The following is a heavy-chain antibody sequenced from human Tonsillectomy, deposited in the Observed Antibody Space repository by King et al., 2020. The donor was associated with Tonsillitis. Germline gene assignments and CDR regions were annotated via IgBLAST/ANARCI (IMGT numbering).Heavy chain of an antibody. CDR2: SRNKNKAYTP. CDR3: AIFRRTWGF. D-gene: IGHD3-16*01. CDR1: GFTFSDHD. J-gene: IGHJ4*02. Sequence: QLVQSGGGLVQPGGSLRLSCTASGFTFSDHDMDWVRQAPGKGLEWVGRSRNKNKAYTPEHAASVKGRFTISRDASMNSLFLQLNSLKTEDTAVYYCAIFRRTWGFWGQGTLVTVSS. V-gene: IGHV3-72*01.